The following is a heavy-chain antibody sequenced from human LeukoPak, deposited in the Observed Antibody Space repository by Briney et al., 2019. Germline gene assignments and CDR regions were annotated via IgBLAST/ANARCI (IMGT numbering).Heavy chain of an antibody. CDR2: IKEDGSEK. Sequence: GGSLRLFCAASGFTFSGYWMSWVRQAPGKGLECVANIKEDGSEKYYVDSVKGRFTISRDNAENSLFLQMNSLRAEDTAVYYCGRGHYGDYAWGQGTLVIVSS. D-gene: IGHD4-17*01. V-gene: IGHV3-7*01. CDR3: GRGHYGDYA. CDR1: GFTFSGYW. J-gene: IGHJ5*02.